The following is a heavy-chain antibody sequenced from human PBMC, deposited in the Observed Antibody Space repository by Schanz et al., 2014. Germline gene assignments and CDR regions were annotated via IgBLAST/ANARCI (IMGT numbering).Heavy chain of an antibody. D-gene: IGHD2-21*02. CDR3: ARLPFSGSLGPDCDFDF. V-gene: IGHV3-11*06. Sequence: VQLVESGGGLVQPGGSLRLSCEASGFIFSDYYMSWIRQAPGKGLEWVSYLSGSSSDRNLADSVKGRFTISRDNAKSALYLQMNSLRVEDTAIYYCARLPFSGSLGPDCDFDFWGRGTLVTVSS. CDR1: GFIFSDYY. J-gene: IGHJ2*01. CDR2: LSGSSSDR.